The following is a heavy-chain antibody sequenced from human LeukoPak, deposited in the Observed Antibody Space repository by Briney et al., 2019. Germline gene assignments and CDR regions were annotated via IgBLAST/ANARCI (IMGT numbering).Heavy chain of an antibody. V-gene: IGHV3-23*01. D-gene: IGHD6-19*01. Sequence: GGSLRLSCAASGFTFSSYAMSWVRQAPGKGLEWVSAISANGGSTYYADSVKGRLTISRDNSKNTLYLQMNSLRADDTAVYYCAKGSSSGWPYYFDYWGQGTLVTVSS. CDR2: ISANGGST. J-gene: IGHJ4*02. CDR3: AKGSSSGWPYYFDY. CDR1: GFTFSSYA.